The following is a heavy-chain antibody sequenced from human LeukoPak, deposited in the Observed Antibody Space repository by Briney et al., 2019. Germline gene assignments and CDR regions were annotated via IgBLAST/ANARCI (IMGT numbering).Heavy chain of an antibody. CDR3: ARGLWSGYNYFDF. CDR2: ISNSGSTI. V-gene: IGHV3-11*01. J-gene: IGHJ4*02. Sequence: GGSLRLSCAASGFTFSDYYVSWIRQAPGKGLEWVSYISNSGSTIYYADSVKGRFTISRDNAKNSLYLQMNSLRAEDTAVYYCARGLWSGYNYFDFWGQGTLVTVSS. D-gene: IGHD3-3*01. CDR1: GFTFSDYY.